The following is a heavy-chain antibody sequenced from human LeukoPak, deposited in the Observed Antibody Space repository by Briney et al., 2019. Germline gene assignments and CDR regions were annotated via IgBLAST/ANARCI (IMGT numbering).Heavy chain of an antibody. J-gene: IGHJ4*02. Sequence: GGSLRLSCAASGFTFSNAWMSWVRQAPGKGLEWVGRIKSKTDGGTTDYAAPVKGRFTISRDDSKNTLYLQMNSLKTEDTAVYYCTTQWGFYSSGWYPRPFDYWGQGTLVTVSS. CDR1: GFTFSNAW. V-gene: IGHV3-15*01. CDR3: TTQWGFYSSGWYPRPFDY. CDR2: IKSKTDGGTT. D-gene: IGHD6-19*01.